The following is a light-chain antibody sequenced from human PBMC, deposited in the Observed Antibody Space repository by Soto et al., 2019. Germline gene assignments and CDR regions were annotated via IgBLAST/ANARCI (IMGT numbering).Light chain of an antibody. CDR2: GAS. CDR3: QQYHNWPPYT. J-gene: IGKJ2*01. Sequence: EIVMTQSPATLSVSPGERATLSCRASQSVSSNLAWYQQKPGQAPRLLIYGASTRATGIPARFSGSGSGTEFTLTISSLQSEDFAVYYCQQYHNWPPYTFGQGTNLEIK. CDR1: QSVSSN. V-gene: IGKV3-15*01.